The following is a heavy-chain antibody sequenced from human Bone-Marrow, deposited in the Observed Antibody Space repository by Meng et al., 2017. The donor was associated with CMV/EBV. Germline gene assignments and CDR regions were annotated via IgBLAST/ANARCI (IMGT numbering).Heavy chain of an antibody. D-gene: IGHD5-18*01. J-gene: IGHJ4*02. CDR2: IYYSGST. CDR1: GGSISSSSYY. Sequence: QLQLWGPGPGLWKPSDTLSLTCTVSGGSISSSSYYWGWIRQPPGKGLEWIGSIYYSGSTYYNPSLKSRVTISVDTSKNQFSLKLSSVTAADTAVYYCATLSGYSYVDYWGQGTLVTVSS. V-gene: IGHV4-39*07. CDR3: ATLSGYSYVDY.